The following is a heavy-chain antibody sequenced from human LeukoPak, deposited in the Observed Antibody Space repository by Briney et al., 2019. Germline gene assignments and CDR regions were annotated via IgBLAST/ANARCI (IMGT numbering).Heavy chain of an antibody. CDR2: IYPGDSDT. V-gene: IGHV5-51*01. Sequence: GESPKISCKGSGYSFTSYWIGWVRQMPGKGLEWMGIIYPGDSDTRYSPSFQGQVTVSADKSISTAYLQWSSLKASDTAMYYCAGSGSYTGSWFGPWGQGTLVTVSS. D-gene: IGHD1-26*01. CDR1: GYSFTSYW. J-gene: IGHJ5*02. CDR3: AGSGSYTGSWFGP.